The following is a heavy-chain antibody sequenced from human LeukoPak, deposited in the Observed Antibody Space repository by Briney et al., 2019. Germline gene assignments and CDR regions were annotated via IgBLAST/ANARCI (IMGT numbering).Heavy chain of an antibody. V-gene: IGHV4-31*09. D-gene: IGHD4-17*01. CDR1: GGSISSGGYY. CDR2: IYYSGST. Sequence: PSETLSLTCTVSGGSISSGGYYWSWIRQHPGKGLEWIGYIYYSGSTYYNPSLKSRVTISVDRSKNQFSLKLSSVTAADTAVYYCAGSSYGDHDAFDIWGQGTMVTVSS. J-gene: IGHJ3*02. CDR3: AGSSYGDHDAFDI.